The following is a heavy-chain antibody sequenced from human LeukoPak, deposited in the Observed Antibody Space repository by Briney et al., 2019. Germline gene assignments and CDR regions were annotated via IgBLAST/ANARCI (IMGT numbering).Heavy chain of an antibody. J-gene: IGHJ5*02. Sequence: ASETLSLTCTVSGYSISSGYYWGWIRQPPGKGLEWIGSIYHSGSTYYNPSLKSRVTISVDTSKNQFSLKLSSVTAADTAVYYCAREVSDQIAAAGTLDPWGQGTLVTVSS. CDR3: AREVSDQIAAAGTLDP. CDR2: IYHSGST. D-gene: IGHD6-13*01. CDR1: GYSISSGYY. V-gene: IGHV4-38-2*02.